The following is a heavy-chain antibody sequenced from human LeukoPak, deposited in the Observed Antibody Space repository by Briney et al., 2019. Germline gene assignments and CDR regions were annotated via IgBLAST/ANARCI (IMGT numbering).Heavy chain of an antibody. Sequence: GGSLRLSCAAFRFTFSNYEMNWVRQPPGKGLEWVSYIGSTGSPIYSADSVRGRFTISRDNAKNSLYLQINSLRAEDTAVYYCARDRSSAGIDAFHIWGQGTMVTVSS. J-gene: IGHJ3*02. CDR3: ARDRSSAGIDAFHI. CDR2: IGSTGSPI. V-gene: IGHV3-48*03. CDR1: RFTFSNYE. D-gene: IGHD6-19*01.